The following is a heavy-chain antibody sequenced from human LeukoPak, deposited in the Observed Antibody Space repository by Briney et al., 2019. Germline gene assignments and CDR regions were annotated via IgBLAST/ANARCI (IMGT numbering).Heavy chain of an antibody. CDR1: GYTFTSYT. V-gene: IGHV1-3*01. Sequence: ASVKVSCKASGYTFTSYTLHWVRQAPGQRLEWMGRINAGNGNTKYSQKFQGRVTITRDTSASTAYMEVSSLRSEDTAVFYCARLVGLRSLEGQRYYFDYWGQGTLVTVSS. J-gene: IGHJ4*02. CDR2: INAGNGNT. D-gene: IGHD3-3*01. CDR3: ARLVGLRSLEGQRYYFDY.